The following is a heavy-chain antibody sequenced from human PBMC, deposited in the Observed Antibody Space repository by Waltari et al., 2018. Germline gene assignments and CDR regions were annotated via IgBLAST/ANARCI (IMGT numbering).Heavy chain of an antibody. Sequence: EVQLVESGGGLVQTGGSLRLSCAASGVTFSSYSMNWVRQAPGKGLGWVSYISSSSSTIYYADSVKGRFTISRDNAKNSLYLQMNSLRAEDTAVYYCAREIGIGAFDIWGQGTMVTVSS. CDR3: AREIGIGAFDI. V-gene: IGHV3-48*04. J-gene: IGHJ3*02. CDR2: ISSSSSTI. D-gene: IGHD1-26*01. CDR1: GVTFSSYS.